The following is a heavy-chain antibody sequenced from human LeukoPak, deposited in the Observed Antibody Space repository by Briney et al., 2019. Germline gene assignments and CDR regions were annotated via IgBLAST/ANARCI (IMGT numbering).Heavy chain of an antibody. D-gene: IGHD3-3*01. Sequence: PSETLSLTCTVSGGSISSYYWSWIRQPPGKGLEWIGYIYYRGSTNYNPSLKSRVTISVDTSKNQFSLKLSSVTAADTAVYYCARAGNTIFGVPRGAFDIWGQGTMVTVSS. J-gene: IGHJ3*02. CDR1: GGSISSYY. CDR3: ARAGNTIFGVPRGAFDI. V-gene: IGHV4-59*01. CDR2: IYYRGST.